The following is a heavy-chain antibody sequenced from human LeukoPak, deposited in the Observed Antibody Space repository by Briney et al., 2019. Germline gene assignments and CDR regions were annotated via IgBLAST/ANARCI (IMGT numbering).Heavy chain of an antibody. D-gene: IGHD5-18*01. CDR2: INPSSGST. CDR3: ARGYTYGDY. J-gene: IGHJ4*02. Sequence: ASVKVSCKASGYTLNSYYMHWVRQAPGQGLEWMGVINPSSGSTSYAQNFHGRVTMTRDTSSSTVYMELSSLRSEDTAVYYCARGYTYGDYWGQGTLVTVSS. V-gene: IGHV1-46*02. CDR1: GYTLNSYY.